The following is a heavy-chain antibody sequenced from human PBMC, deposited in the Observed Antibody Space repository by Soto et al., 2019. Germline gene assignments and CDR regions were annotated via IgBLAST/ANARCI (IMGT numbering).Heavy chain of an antibody. CDR3: ARLRGSSSCLDY. CDR1: GGYISSYY. J-gene: IGHJ4*02. CDR2: IYYSGST. Sequence: SETLSLTCTVSGGYISSYYWSWIRQPPGKGLEWIGYIYYSGSTNYNPSLKSRVTISVDTSKNQFSLKLSSVTAADTAVYYCARLRGSSSCLDYWGQGTLVTVSS. D-gene: IGHD6-6*01. V-gene: IGHV4-59*08.